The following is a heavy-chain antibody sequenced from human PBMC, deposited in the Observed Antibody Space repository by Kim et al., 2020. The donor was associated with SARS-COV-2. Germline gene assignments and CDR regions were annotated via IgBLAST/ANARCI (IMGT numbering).Heavy chain of an antibody. CDR2: T. V-gene: IGHV3-66*01. CDR3: AREPYSSTWLDS. Sequence: TYYDDSRKGRFTISRDTSKNTLYLQRNSLRAEDTAVYYCAREPYSSTWLDSWGPGTLVTVSS. D-gene: IGHD6-13*01. J-gene: IGHJ5*01.